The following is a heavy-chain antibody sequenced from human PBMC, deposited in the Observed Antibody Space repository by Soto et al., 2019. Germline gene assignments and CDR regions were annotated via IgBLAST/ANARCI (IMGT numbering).Heavy chain of an antibody. D-gene: IGHD3-10*01. CDR3: ARGGTMVRGVIITLEDY. V-gene: IGHV1-2*02. CDR1: GYTFTGYY. Sequence: QVPLVQSGAEVKKPGASVKVSCKASGYTFTGYYMHWVRQAPGQGLEWMGWINPNSGGTNYAQKFQGRVTMTRDTSISTAYMELSRLRSDDTAVYYCARGGTMVRGVIITLEDYWGQGTLVTVSS. J-gene: IGHJ4*02. CDR2: INPNSGGT.